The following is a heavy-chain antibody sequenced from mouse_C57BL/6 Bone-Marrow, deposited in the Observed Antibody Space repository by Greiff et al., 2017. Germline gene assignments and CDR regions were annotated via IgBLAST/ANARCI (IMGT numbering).Heavy chain of an antibody. V-gene: IGHV1-18*01. D-gene: IGHD1-1*01. CDR1: GYTFTDYN. Sequence: EVQLQQSGPELVKPGASVKIPCKASGYTFTDYNLDWVKQSHGKSLEWIGDINPNNGGTIYNQKFKGKATLTVDKSSSTAYMELRSLTSEDTAVYYCARGILREGPDYFDYWGQGTTLTVSS. CDR3: ARGILREGPDYFDY. J-gene: IGHJ2*01. CDR2: INPNNGGT.